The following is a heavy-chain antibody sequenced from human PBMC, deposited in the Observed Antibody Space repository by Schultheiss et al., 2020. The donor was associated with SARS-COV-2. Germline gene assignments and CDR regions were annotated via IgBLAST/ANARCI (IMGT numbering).Heavy chain of an antibody. CDR2: ISGSGGIT. CDR1: GFAFSSYA. CDR3: ARVLRGDYYMDV. J-gene: IGHJ6*03. V-gene: IGHV3-23*01. D-gene: IGHD4-17*01. Sequence: GGSLRLSCAASGFAFSSYAMTWVRQAPGKGLEWVSVISGSGGITHYADSVKGRFSISRDNSKNTLYLQMNSLRAEDTAVYYCARVLRGDYYMDVWGKGTTVTVSS.